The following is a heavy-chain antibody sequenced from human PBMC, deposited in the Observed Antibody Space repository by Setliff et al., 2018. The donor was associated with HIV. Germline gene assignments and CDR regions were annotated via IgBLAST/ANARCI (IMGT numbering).Heavy chain of an antibody. CDR1: GYMILGYK. J-gene: IGHJ4*02. Sequence: ASVKVSCKAIGYMILGYKMSWVRQAPGQGLEWIGRISPDNGAAEYAPKFQGRVTMTRDTSISTACMELSRLRSDDTAVYYCARDSAVRYGSGSLHDYWGQGTLVTVSS. CDR2: ISPDNGAA. CDR3: ARDSAVRYGSGSLHDY. D-gene: IGHD3-10*01. V-gene: IGHV1-2*06.